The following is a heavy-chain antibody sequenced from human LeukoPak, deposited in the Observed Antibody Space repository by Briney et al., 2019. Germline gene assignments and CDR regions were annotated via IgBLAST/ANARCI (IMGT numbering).Heavy chain of an antibody. CDR3: ARVQWQITHDSRAQTDY. CDR1: GYTFTSYG. J-gene: IGHJ4*02. D-gene: IGHD3-22*01. CDR2: ISAYNGNT. V-gene: IGHV1-18*01. Sequence: GASLKLSCKASGYTFTSYGISWVRQAPGQGLEWMSWISAYNGNTNYAQKLQGRVTITTDTSTSTAYLKLRSLRSDDTAVYYCARVQWQITHDSRAQTDYWGQGTLVTVSS.